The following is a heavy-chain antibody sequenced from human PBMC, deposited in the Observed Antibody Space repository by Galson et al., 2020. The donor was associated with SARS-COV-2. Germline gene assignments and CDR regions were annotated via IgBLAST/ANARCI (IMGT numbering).Heavy chain of an antibody. CDR2: IYPGDSDT. CDR3: ARHVTRGDSSGYYYVT. Sequence: KIGESLKISCKGSGYSFTSYWIGWVRQMPGKGLEWMGIIYPGDSDTRYSPSFQGQVTISADKSISTAYLQWSSLKASDTAMYYCARHVTRGDSSGYYYVTWGQGTLVTVSS. D-gene: IGHD3-22*01. V-gene: IGHV5-51*01. J-gene: IGHJ5*02. CDR1: GYSFTSYW.